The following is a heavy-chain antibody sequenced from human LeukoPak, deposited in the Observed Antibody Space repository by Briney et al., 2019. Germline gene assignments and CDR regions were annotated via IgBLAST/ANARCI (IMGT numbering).Heavy chain of an antibody. CDR2: IIPIFGTA. CDR1: GGTFSSYA. Sequence: SVKVSCKASGGTFSSYAISRVRQAPGQGLEWMGGIIPIFGTANYAQKFQGRVTITADKSTSTAYMELSSLRSEDTAVYYCARSYYYDSSGYSYDYWGQGTLVTVSS. V-gene: IGHV1-69*06. CDR3: ARSYYYDSSGYSYDY. D-gene: IGHD3-22*01. J-gene: IGHJ4*02.